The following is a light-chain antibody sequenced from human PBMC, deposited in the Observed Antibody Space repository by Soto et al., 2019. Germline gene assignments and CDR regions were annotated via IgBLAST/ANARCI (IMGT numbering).Light chain of an antibody. CDR2: AAS. CDR1: QSISTY. CDR3: QQSYSTPGT. Sequence: DIQMTQSPSSLSASVGDRVTVTCRASQSISTYLNWYQQKPGKAPNLLIYAASTLQSGVPSRFSGSGSGTDFTLTISSLQPEDFATYYCQQSYSTPGTFGQGAKVEI. J-gene: IGKJ1*01. V-gene: IGKV1-39*01.